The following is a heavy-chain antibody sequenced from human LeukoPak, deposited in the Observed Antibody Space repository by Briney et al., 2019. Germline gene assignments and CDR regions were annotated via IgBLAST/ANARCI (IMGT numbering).Heavy chain of an antibody. CDR1: GFTFSTYS. Sequence: GGSLRLSCAASGFTFSTYSMNWVRQAPGKGLEWVSSISSSSSYIYYADSVKGRFTISRDNAKNSLYLQMNSLRAEDTAVYYCARPSRGYSYGYPDYWGQGTLVTVSS. CDR2: ISSSSSYI. D-gene: IGHD5-18*01. CDR3: ARPSRGYSYGYPDY. V-gene: IGHV3-21*01. J-gene: IGHJ4*02.